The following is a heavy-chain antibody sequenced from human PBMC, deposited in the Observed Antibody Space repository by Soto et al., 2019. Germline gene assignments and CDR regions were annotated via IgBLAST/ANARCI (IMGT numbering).Heavy chain of an antibody. Sequence: ASVKVSCKASGCTFTSYYMHWVRQAPGQGLEWMGIINPSGGSTSYAQKFQGRVTMTRDTSTSTVYMELSSLRSEDTAVYYCARDGYGSGSYYYCPWDWGQGTLVTVAS. CDR3: ARDGYGSGSYYYCPWD. D-gene: IGHD3-10*01. CDR2: INPSGGST. J-gene: IGHJ4*02. V-gene: IGHV1-46*01. CDR1: GCTFTSYY.